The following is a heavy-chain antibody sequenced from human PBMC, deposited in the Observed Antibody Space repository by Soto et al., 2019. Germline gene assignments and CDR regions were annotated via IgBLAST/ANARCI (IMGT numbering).Heavy chain of an antibody. CDR1: GGSIISDTYY. CDR2: IYHSGST. Sequence: QVQLQESGPGLVKPSQTLSLTCTVSGGSIISDTYYWSWIRQHPGKGLEWIGNIYHSGSTFYNPSLKSRVTISVDTSKNQFSLKLSSVTAADTAAYYCAKSYGPNDPWFDTWGQGTLVTVSS. CDR3: AKSYGPNDPWFDT. V-gene: IGHV4-31*03. J-gene: IGHJ5*02. D-gene: IGHD4-17*01.